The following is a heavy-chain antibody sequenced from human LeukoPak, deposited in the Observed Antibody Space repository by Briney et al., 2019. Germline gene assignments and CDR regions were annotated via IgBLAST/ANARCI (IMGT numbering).Heavy chain of an antibody. J-gene: IGHJ4*02. CDR3: AKGDHASSWYTAIDY. D-gene: IGHD6-13*01. CDR1: GFTFSDYS. V-gene: IGHV3-21*01. CDR2: MSGGGSYI. Sequence: GGSLRLSCAVSGFTFSDYSMIWVRQAPGRGLEFVSSMSGGGSYIFYADSLKGRFTVSGDNAKGSLYLQMNSLRAEDTAVYYCAKGDHASSWYTAIDYWGQGALVTVSS.